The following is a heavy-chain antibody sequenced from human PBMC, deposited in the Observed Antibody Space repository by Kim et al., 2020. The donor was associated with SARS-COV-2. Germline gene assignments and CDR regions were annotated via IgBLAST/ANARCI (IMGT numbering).Heavy chain of an antibody. CDR1: GFTFGAYE. D-gene: IGHD2-8*01. Sequence: GGSLRLSCAASGFTFGAYEMNWVRQAPGKGLEWLSFISNNSDTKYYADSVKGRFTISRDNAKNSLYLQMNSLGADDTALYFCATSSHSYCTSGTCFLPYWGQGSLLTVPS. CDR3: ATSSHSYCTSGTCFLPY. J-gene: IGHJ4*01. CDR2: ISNNSDTK. V-gene: IGHV3-48*03.